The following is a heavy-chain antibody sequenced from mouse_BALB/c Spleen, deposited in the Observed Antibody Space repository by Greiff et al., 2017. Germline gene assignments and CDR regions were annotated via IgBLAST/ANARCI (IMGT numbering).Heavy chain of an antibody. CDR2: ISNLAYSI. D-gene: IGHD2-1*01. CDR3: AREGGNYNYFDY. V-gene: IGHV5-15*02. J-gene: IGHJ2*01. Sequence: DVMLVESGGGLVQPGGSRKLSCAASGFTFSDYGMAWVRQAPGKGPEWVAFISNLAYSIYYADTVTGRFTISRENAKNTLYMEMSSLRSEDTAMYYCAREGGNYNYFDYWGQGTTLTVSS. CDR1: GFTFSDYG.